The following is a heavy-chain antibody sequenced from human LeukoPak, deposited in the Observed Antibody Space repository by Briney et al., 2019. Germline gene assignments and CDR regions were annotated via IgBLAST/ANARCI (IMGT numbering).Heavy chain of an antibody. CDR1: GFTFSSYW. D-gene: IGHD2-2*01. CDR2: IKQDGSEK. V-gene: IGHV3-7*04. CDR3: ARVIVVVPAADYYFDC. J-gene: IGHJ4*02. Sequence: GGSLRLSCAASGFTFSSYWMSWVRQAPGKGLEWVANIKQDGSEKYYVDSVKGRFTISRDNAKNSLYLQMNSLRAEDTAVYYCARVIVVVPAADYYFDCWGQGTLVTVSS.